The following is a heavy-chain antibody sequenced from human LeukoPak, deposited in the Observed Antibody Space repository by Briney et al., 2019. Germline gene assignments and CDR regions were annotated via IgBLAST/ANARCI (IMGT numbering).Heavy chain of an antibody. CDR3: ARGPEVMGLLWFGELKPFQH. V-gene: IGHV1-2*02. CDR2: INPNSGGT. Sequence: ASVKVSCKASGYTFTGYYMHRVRQAPGQGLEWMGWINPNSGGTNYAQKFQGRVTMTRDTSISTAYMELSRLRSDDTAVYYCARGPEVMGLLWFGELKPFQHWGQRTLVTVSS. J-gene: IGHJ1*01. D-gene: IGHD3-10*01. CDR1: GYTFTGYY.